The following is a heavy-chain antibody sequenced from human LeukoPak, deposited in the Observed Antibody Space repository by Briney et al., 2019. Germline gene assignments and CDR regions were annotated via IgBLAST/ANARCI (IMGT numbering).Heavy chain of an antibody. D-gene: IGHD2-2*01. CDR3: ARRVPAAIRYYYGMDV. CDR1: GGSISSSSYY. CDR2: IYYIGST. Sequence: PSETLSLTCTVSGGSISSSSYYWGWVRQPPGKGLEWIGSIYYIGSTYYNPSLKSRVTISVDTSKNQFSLKLSSVTAADTAVYYCARRVPAAIRYYYGMDVWGQGTTVTVSS. V-gene: IGHV4-39*01. J-gene: IGHJ6*02.